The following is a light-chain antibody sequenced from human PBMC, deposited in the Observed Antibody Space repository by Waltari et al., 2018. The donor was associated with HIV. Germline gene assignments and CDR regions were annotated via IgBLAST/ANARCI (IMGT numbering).Light chain of an antibody. Sequence: QSELTQPPSVSGAPGQRVTISCTGSSSNIGAGYDVHWYQQLPGTAPKLLIYGNSKRPSGVPDRFSGSKSGTSASLAITGLQAEDEADYYCQSYDSSLSPWVFGGGTKLTVL. CDR2: GNS. CDR3: QSYDSSLSPWV. J-gene: IGLJ3*02. V-gene: IGLV1-40*01. CDR1: SSNIGAGYD.